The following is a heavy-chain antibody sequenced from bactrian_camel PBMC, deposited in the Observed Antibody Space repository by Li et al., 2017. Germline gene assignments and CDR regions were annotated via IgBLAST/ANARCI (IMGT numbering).Heavy chain of an antibody. Sequence: VQLVESGGGSVQPGGSLRLSCLASGLPYSNFSSFCLGWFRQFPAKEREGVASIDKVGRTTYPDSVKGRFTISKDNAANTLYLQMNSLKPEDTAMYYCAAVACMWNTLRTRDYSYWGQGTQVTVS. CDR3: AAVACMWNTLRTRDYSY. CDR1: GLPYSNFSSFC. J-gene: IGHJ4*01. D-gene: IGHD4*01. V-gene: IGHV3S53*01. CDR2: IDKVGRT.